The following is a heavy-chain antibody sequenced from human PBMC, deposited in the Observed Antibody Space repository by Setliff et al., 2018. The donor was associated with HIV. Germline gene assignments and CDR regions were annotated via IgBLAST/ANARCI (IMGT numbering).Heavy chain of an antibody. D-gene: IGHD3-22*01. V-gene: IGHV4-59*01. J-gene: IGHJ4*02. CDR3: ARHASRDGYNFDY. CDR1: GGSISGSV. Sequence: SETLSLTCTVSGGSISGSVWSWIRQPPGKGLEFVGYIYYMGRTTYNPSLKSRLTISVDKSKSQFSLKVRSVTAADTAVYYCARHASRDGYNFDYWGQGTLVTVSS. CDR2: IYYMGRT.